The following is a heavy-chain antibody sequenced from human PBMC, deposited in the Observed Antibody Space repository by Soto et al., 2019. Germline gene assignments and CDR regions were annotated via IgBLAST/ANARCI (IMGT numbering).Heavy chain of an antibody. CDR2: IIPIFGTA. D-gene: IGHD6-13*01. J-gene: IGHJ6*02. Sequence: SVKVSCKASGGTFSSYAISWVRQAPGQGLEWMGGIIPIFGTANYAQKFQGRVTITADESTSTAYMKLSSLRFEDTAVYYCARSRAAAPPRVGMDVWGQGTTVTVSS. V-gene: IGHV1-69*13. CDR1: GGTFSSYA. CDR3: ARSRAAAPPRVGMDV.